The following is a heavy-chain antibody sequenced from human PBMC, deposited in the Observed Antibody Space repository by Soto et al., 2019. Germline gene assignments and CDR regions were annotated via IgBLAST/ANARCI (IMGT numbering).Heavy chain of an antibody. J-gene: IGHJ6*02. CDR1: GYTFTSYA. D-gene: IGHD6-19*01. Sequence: ASAKVSCKAPGYTFTSYAMHWVRQAPGQRLEWMGWINAGNGNTKYSQKFQGRVTITRDTSASTAYMELSSPRSEDTAVYYCARVRTVAGLPDYYYGMDVWGQGTTVTVSS. CDR3: ARVRTVAGLPDYYYGMDV. V-gene: IGHV1-3*01. CDR2: INAGNGNT.